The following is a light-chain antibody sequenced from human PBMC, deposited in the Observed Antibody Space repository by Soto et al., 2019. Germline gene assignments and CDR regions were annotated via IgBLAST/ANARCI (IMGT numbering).Light chain of an antibody. CDR2: SAS. Sequence: DIQMTQSPSSLPASVGDRVTITCRASQSISSYLNWYHQKPGKAPKLLIYSASSLQSGVPSRFSGSGSGTDFTLTISSLQPEDFATYYCQQSYTTPWTFGQGTKVEIK. V-gene: IGKV1-39*01. CDR3: QQSYTTPWT. J-gene: IGKJ1*01. CDR1: QSISSY.